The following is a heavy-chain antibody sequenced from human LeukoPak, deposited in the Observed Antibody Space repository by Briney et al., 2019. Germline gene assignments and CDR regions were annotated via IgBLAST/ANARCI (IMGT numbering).Heavy chain of an antibody. D-gene: IGHD3-10*01. V-gene: IGHV4-39*01. Sequence: SETLSLTCTVSGNSISSSYYWGWIRQPPGKGLEWIGTIYYSGYTYYNPSLESRVTISVDTSKNQFSLKLSSVTAADTAVFYCAKHYMGSYNNRGLDSWGQGTLVTVSS. CDR2: IYYSGYT. CDR3: AKHYMGSYNNRGLDS. J-gene: IGHJ4*02. CDR1: GNSISSSYY.